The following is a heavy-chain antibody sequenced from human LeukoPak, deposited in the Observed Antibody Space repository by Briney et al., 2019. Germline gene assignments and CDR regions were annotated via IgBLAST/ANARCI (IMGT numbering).Heavy chain of an antibody. D-gene: IGHD4-17*01. CDR1: GFTFSSYA. Sequence: GGSVRLSCAASGFTFSSYAVSWARQAPGKGLEWVSVISGIGGTTYYADSVKGRFTISRDNSKNTLYLQMNSLRAEDTAVYYCAKEAGTTVTRDWYFDLWGRATRVTVSS. CDR3: AKEAGTTVTRDWYFDL. CDR2: ISGIGGTT. V-gene: IGHV3-23*01. J-gene: IGHJ2*01.